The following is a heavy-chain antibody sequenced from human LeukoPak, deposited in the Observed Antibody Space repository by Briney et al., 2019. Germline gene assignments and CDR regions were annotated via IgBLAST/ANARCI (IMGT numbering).Heavy chain of an antibody. CDR1: GFTVSSNY. D-gene: IGHD3-9*01. V-gene: IGHV3-53*01. CDR2: MYSGGST. Sequence: PGGSLRLSCAASGFTVSSNYMSWVRQAPGKGLEWVSVMYSGGSTYYADSVRGRFTISRDSSKNTLYLQMNSLRAEDTAVCYCARGPYFPPGAFDIWGQGTMVTVSS. CDR3: ARGPYFPPGAFDI. J-gene: IGHJ3*02.